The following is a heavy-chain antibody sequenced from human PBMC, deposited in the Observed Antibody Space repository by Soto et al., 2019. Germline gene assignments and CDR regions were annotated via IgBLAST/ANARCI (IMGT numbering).Heavy chain of an antibody. V-gene: IGHV3-30*18. CDR1: GFTFSSYG. CDR3: AKGDLAYYYGMDV. Sequence: QVQLVESGGGVVQPGRSLRLSCAASGFTFSSYGMHWVRQAPGKGLEWVAVISYDGSNKYYADSVKGRFTSSRDNSKNTLYLQMNSLRAEDTAVYYCAKGDLAYYYGMDVWGQGTTVTVSS. CDR2: ISYDGSNK. J-gene: IGHJ6*02. D-gene: IGHD5-12*01.